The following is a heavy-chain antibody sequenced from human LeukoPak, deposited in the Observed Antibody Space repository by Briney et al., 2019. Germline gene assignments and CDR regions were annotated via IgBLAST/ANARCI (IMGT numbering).Heavy chain of an antibody. CDR1: GFTFSSYW. D-gene: IGHD6-13*01. CDR3: AREGPIAAANYFDY. J-gene: IGHJ4*02. V-gene: IGHV3-74*01. CDR2: INSDGSST. Sequence: GGSLRLSCAASGFTFSSYWMHWVRQAPGKGLVWVSRINSDGSSTSYADSVKGRFTISRDNAKNTLYLQMNSLRAEDTAVYYCAREGPIAAANYFDYWGQGTLVTVSS.